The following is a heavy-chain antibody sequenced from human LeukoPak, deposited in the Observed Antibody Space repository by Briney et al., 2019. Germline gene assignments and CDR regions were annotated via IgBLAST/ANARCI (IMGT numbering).Heavy chain of an antibody. CDR2: IYYSGTS. D-gene: IGHD6-19*01. CDR1: GGSISSYY. Sequence: SETLSLTCTVSGGSISSYYWSWIRQPPGKGLEWIGYIYYSGTSNYNPSLKSRVTMPVDTSKNQFSLKLSSVTAADTAVYYCARHKRYSSGWYDYWGQGTLVTVSS. V-gene: IGHV4-59*08. CDR3: ARHKRYSSGWYDY. J-gene: IGHJ4*02.